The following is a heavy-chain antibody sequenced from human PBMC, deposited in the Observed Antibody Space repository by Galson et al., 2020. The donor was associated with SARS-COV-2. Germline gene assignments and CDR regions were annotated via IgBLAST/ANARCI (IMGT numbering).Heavy chain of an antibody. V-gene: IGHV4-59*01. J-gene: IGHJ6*02. D-gene: IGHD1-1*01. CDR1: GGSISSYY. Sequence: SQTLSLTCTVSGGSISSYYWSWIRQPPGKGLEWIGYIYYSGSTNYNPSLKSRVTISIDTSKNQFSLRLSSVTAADTAVYYCAGFRFNFRHYYGLDVWGQGTTVTVSS. CDR3: AGFRFNFRHYYGLDV. CDR2: IYYSGST.